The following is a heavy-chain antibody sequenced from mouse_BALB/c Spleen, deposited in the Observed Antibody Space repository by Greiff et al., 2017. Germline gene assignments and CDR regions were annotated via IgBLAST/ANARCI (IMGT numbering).Heavy chain of an antibody. CDR1: GYTFSSYW. V-gene: IGHV1-9*01. CDR3: ARSGLRLRPLFAY. CDR2: ILPGSGST. Sequence: QVQLQQSGAELMKPGASVKISCKATGYTFSSYWIEWVKQRPGHGLEWIGEILPGSGSTNYNEKFKGKATFTADTSSNTAYMQLSSLTSEDSAVYDCARSGLRLRPLFAYWGQGTLVTVSA. D-gene: IGHD1-2*01. J-gene: IGHJ3*01.